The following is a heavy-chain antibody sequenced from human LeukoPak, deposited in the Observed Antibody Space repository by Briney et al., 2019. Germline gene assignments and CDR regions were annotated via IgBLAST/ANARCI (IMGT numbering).Heavy chain of an antibody. D-gene: IGHD2-15*01. CDR1: AFTFSNAW. CDR3: TTEERVSSGYCSGGSCYIDY. V-gene: IGHV3-15*01. CDR2: IKSKTDGGTT. J-gene: IGHJ4*02. Sequence: GGSLRLSCAASAFTFSNAWMNWVRQAPGKGLEWVRRIKSKTDGGTTDYAAPVKGRFTISRDDSKNTLYLQMNSLKTEDTAVYYCTTEERVSSGYCSGGSCYIDYWGRGTLVTVSS.